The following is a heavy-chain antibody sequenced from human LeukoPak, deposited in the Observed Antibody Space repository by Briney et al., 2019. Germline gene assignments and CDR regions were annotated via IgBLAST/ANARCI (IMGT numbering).Heavy chain of an antibody. CDR1: GGSISSSSYY. CDR3: ARRAVRSTDAFDI. Sequence: SETLSLTCTISGGSISSSSYYWGWIRQPPAKGLEWIGSIYYSGSTYYNPSLKSRVTISVDTSKNQFSLKLSSVTAVDTAVYYCARRAVRSTDAFDIWGQGTMVTVSS. CDR2: IYYSGST. V-gene: IGHV4-39*01. J-gene: IGHJ3*02.